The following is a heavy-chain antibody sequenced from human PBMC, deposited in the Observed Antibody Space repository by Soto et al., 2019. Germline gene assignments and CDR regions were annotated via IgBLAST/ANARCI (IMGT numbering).Heavy chain of an antibody. J-gene: IGHJ6*02. Sequence: SVKVSCKASGGTFSSYAISWVRQAPGQGLEWMGGIIPIFGTANYAQKFQGRVTITADESTSTAYMELSSLRSEDTAVYYCASLAGERYYYYGMDVWGQGTTVTVSS. CDR1: GGTFSSYA. CDR3: ASLAGERYYYYGMDV. V-gene: IGHV1-69*13. CDR2: IIPIFGTA. D-gene: IGHD6-19*01.